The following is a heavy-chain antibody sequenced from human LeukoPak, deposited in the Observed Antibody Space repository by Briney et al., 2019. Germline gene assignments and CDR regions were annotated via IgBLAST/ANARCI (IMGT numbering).Heavy chain of an antibody. CDR3: ARAQRKYYYDSSGIDAFDI. D-gene: IGHD3-22*01. CDR2: ISGSGGST. Sequence: GGSLRLSCAASGFXFSSYAMSWVRQAPGKGLQWVSAISGSGGSTYYADSVKGRFTISRDNSKNTLYLQMNSLRAEDTAVYYCARAQRKYYYDSSGIDAFDIWGQGTMVTVSS. V-gene: IGHV3-23*01. J-gene: IGHJ3*02. CDR1: GFXFSSYA.